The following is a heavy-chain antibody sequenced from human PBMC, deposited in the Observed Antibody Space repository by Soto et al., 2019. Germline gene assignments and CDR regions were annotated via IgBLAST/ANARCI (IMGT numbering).Heavy chain of an antibody. V-gene: IGHV4-34*01. J-gene: IGHJ4*02. D-gene: IGHD3-10*01. CDR3: ARVVWFGELLYEDY. CDR2: INHSGST. Sequence: KPSDRLSLTCAVYGGSFSCYYWSWIRQPPGKGLEWIGEINHSGSTNYNPSLKSRVTISVDTSKNQFSLKLSSVTAADTAVYYCARVVWFGELLYEDYWGQGTLVTVSS. CDR1: GGSFSCYY.